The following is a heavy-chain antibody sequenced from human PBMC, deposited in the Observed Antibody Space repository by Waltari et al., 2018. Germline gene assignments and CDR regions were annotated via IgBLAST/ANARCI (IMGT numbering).Heavy chain of an antibody. CDR3: ARDYYSDYVFDH. CDR2: NSAHNDDT. D-gene: IGHD4-17*01. J-gene: IGHJ4*02. CDR1: GYIFTSYG. Sequence: QVQLVQSGGEVKNPGASVKVSCKASGYIFTSYGISWVRQAPGQSLGWMGWNSAHNDDTNYVQRFQDRLTMTTDTSTNTAYMELRSLRSADTAVYYCARDYYSDYVFDHWGQGTLVIVSS. V-gene: IGHV1-18*01.